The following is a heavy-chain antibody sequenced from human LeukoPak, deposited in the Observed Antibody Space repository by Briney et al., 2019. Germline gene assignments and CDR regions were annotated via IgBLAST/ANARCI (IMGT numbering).Heavy chain of an antibody. CDR2: ISYDGSNR. J-gene: IGHJ5*02. D-gene: IGHD3-16*01. Sequence: GRSLRLSCAASGFTFSSYGMHWVRQAPGKGLEWVAVISYDGSNRYYADSVKGRFTISRDNSKNTLYLQMNSLRAEDTAVYYCARDRGEFKNCFDPWGQGTLVTVSS. CDR3: ARDRGEFKNCFDP. CDR1: GFTFSSYG. V-gene: IGHV3-33*05.